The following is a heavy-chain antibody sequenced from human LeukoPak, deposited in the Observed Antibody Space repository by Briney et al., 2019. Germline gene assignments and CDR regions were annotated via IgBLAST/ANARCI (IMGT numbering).Heavy chain of an antibody. CDR3: AKDRVKSVAGYFDY. CDR1: GFTFSSYA. CDR2: ISGSGDST. V-gene: IGHV3-23*01. Sequence: GGSLRLSCAASGFTFSSYAMTWVRQAPGKGLEWVSAISGSGDSTYYADSVKGRFTISRDNSKNTLYLQMNSLRAEDTAVYYRAKDRVKSVAGYFDYWGQGTLVTVSS. J-gene: IGHJ4*02. D-gene: IGHD6-19*01.